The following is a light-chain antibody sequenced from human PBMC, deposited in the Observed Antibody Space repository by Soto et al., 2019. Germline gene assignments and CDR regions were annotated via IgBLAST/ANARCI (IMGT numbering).Light chain of an antibody. CDR3: SSYATSTTL. CDR1: SSDVGAYDY. CDR2: DVS. J-gene: IGLJ2*01. Sequence: QSALTQPASVSGSPGQSITISCTGTSSDVGAYDYVSWYQQHPGKAPKLMIFDVSNRPSGVSNRFSGSKSGNTASLTISGLHAEDEADYYYSSYATSTTLFGGGTKLTVL. V-gene: IGLV2-14*01.